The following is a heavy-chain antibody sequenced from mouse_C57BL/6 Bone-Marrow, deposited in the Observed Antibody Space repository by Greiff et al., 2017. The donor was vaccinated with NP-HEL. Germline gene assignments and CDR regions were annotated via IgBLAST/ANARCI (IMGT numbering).Heavy chain of an antibody. J-gene: IGHJ3*01. D-gene: IGHD2-5*01. CDR2: IRLKSDNYAT. CDR1: GFTFSNYW. CDR3: TYYSNYVPFAY. Sequence: EVKVEESGGGLVQPGGSMKLSCVASGFTFSNYWMNWVRQSPEKGLEWVAQIRLKSDNYATHYAEYVKGRFTISRDDSKSSVYLQLNNLRAEDTGIYSCTYYSNYVPFAYWGQGTLVTVSA. V-gene: IGHV6-3*01.